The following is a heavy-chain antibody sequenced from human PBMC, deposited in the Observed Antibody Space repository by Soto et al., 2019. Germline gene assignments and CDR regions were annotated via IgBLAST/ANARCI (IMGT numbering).Heavy chain of an antibody. Sequence: VQLLESGGGLVQPGGSLRLSCAVSGFPFSCCAMSWVRQAPGKGLEWVSTIHGGGGATHYTDSVKGRFTISRDNSRDTLSLQMNSLRVEDTAIYYCAKNRGAGSLSNWSFDVWGRGTLVTVSP. CDR2: IHGGGGAT. D-gene: IGHD1-26*01. CDR3: AKNRGAGSLSNWSFDV. V-gene: IGHV3-23*01. CDR1: GFPFSCCA. J-gene: IGHJ2*01.